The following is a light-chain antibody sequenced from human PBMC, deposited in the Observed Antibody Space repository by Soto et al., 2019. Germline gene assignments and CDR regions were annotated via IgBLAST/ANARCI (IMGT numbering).Light chain of an antibody. Sequence: QSVLTQPASVSGSPGQSITISCTGTSSDVGVYNLVSWYQQYPGKAPKLIIYEVTKRPSGVSNRFSGYKSGNTASLTISGLQVEDEAYYYCCSYAGSSTHYVFGTGTKVTVL. CDR2: EVT. CDR3: CSYAGSSTHYV. J-gene: IGLJ1*01. V-gene: IGLV2-23*02. CDR1: SSDVGVYNL.